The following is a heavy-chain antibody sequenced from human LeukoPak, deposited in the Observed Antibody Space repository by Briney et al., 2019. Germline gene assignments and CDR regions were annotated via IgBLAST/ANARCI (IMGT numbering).Heavy chain of an antibody. D-gene: IGHD6-13*01. CDR2: IFYTGNT. CDR1: GGSITSNNYY. CDR3: ARVTIMAAAGTWSFDY. Sequence: PSETPSLTCTVSGGSITSNNYYWGWIRQPPGKGLEWIGNIFYTGNTYYNPSLKSRVTISVDTSKNQFSLKLSSVTAADTAVYYCARVTIMAAAGTWSFDYWGQGTLVTVSS. V-gene: IGHV4-39*01. J-gene: IGHJ4*02.